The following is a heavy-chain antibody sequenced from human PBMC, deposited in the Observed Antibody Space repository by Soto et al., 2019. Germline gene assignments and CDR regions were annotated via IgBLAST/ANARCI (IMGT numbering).Heavy chain of an antibody. Sequence: QVQLVESGGGVVQPGRSLRLSCAASGFTFSSYGMHWVRQAPGKGLEWVAVISYDGSNKYYADSVKGRFTISRDNSKNTLYLQMNSLRAEDTAVYYCAKDIALDDILTGYQRHAYYHYGMDVWGQGTTVTVSS. D-gene: IGHD3-9*01. CDR2: ISYDGSNK. J-gene: IGHJ6*02. V-gene: IGHV3-30*18. CDR3: AKDIALDDILTGYQRHAYYHYGMDV. CDR1: GFTFSSYG.